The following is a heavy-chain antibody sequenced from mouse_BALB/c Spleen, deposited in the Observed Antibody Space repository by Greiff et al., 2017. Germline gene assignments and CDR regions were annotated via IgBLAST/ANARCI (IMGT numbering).Heavy chain of an antibody. CDR3: TRGVITWYFDV. V-gene: IGHV1S81*02. Sequence: VQLQQPGAELVKPGASVKLSCKASGYTFTSYYMYWVKQRPGQGLEWIGGINPSNGGTNFNEKFKSKATLTVDKSSSTAYMQLSSLTSEDSAVYYCTRGVITWYFDVWGAGTTVTVSS. D-gene: IGHD2-4*01. CDR2: INPSNGGT. CDR1: GYTFTSYY. J-gene: IGHJ1*01.